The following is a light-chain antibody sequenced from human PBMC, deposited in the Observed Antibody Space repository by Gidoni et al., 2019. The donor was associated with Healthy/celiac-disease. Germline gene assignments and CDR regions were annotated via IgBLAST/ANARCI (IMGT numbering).Light chain of an antibody. V-gene: IGKV3-15*01. CDR1: QSVSSN. CDR3: QQYNNWRT. CDR2: GAS. Sequence: EIVLTQSPATLSVSPGERATLSRRASQSVSSNLAWYQQQPGQAPRLLIYGASTRATGSPARFRGSGSGTEFTLTISSLQSEDFAVYYCQQYNNWRTFGQGTKVEIK. J-gene: IGKJ1*01.